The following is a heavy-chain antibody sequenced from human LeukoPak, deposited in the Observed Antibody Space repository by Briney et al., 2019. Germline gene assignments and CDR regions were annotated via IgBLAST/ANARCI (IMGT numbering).Heavy chain of an antibody. V-gene: IGHV3-7*01. CDR1: GFTFSNYW. J-gene: IGHJ4*02. D-gene: IGHD6-13*01. CDR3: ARPAYSSTWYYFGY. Sequence: GGSLRLSCAASGFTFSNYWMSWVRQAPGKGLEWVANIKEYGSEKYYVDSVKGRFTISRDNTKSSLYLEMNSLRVEGTAVYYCARPAYSSTWYYFGYWGQGTLVTVSS. CDR2: IKEYGSEK.